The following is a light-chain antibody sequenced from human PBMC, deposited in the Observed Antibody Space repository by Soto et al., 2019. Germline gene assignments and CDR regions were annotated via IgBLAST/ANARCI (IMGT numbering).Light chain of an antibody. CDR1: QNINNF. Sequence: DIQMTQSPSSLSASEGNRVTSTCRTSQNINNFLNWYQQKPGKAPEVLIYGASSLQTGVPLRFSGSGSGTHFTLTISGLQPEDFATYYCQESYSPLWGTCGQGTKVTIK. J-gene: IGKJ1*01. CDR2: GAS. CDR3: QESYSPLWGT. V-gene: IGKV1-39*01.